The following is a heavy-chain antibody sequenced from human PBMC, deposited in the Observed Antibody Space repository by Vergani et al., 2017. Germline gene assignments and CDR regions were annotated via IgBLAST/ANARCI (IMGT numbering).Heavy chain of an antibody. Sequence: QVQLVESGGGVVQPGTSLRLACVVSGFALNRHAMYWVRQAPGKGLELVVGISFDGTNEYYPDLVKGRFTISRDIAKNTLYLQVRSLRLEDTGVYHCVRDRGRCAAGRCYTEAWDYWGQGTPVTVSS. J-gene: IGHJ4*02. V-gene: IGHV3-30-3*01. CDR2: ISFDGTNE. D-gene: IGHD2-2*02. CDR1: GFALNRHA. CDR3: VRDRGRCAAGRCYTEAWDY.